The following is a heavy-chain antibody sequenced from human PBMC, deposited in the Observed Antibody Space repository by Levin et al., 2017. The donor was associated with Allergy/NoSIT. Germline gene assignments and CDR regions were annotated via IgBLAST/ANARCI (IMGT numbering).Heavy chain of an antibody. V-gene: IGHV4-30-2*01. CDR3: ASSIAATAPLDP. Sequence: SETLSLTCAVSGGSISSGGYSWSWIRQPPGKGLEWIGYIYHSGSTYYNPSLKSRVTISVDRSKNQFSLKLSSVTAADTAVYYCASSIAATAPLDPWGQGTLVTVSS. CDR1: GGSISSGGYS. CDR2: IYHSGST. D-gene: IGHD6-6*01. J-gene: IGHJ5*02.